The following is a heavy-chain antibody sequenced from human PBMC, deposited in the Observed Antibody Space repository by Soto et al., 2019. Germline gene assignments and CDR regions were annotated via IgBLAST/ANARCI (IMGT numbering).Heavy chain of an antibody. CDR2: IYHSGST. Sequence: QVQLQESGPGLVKPSGTLSLTCAVSSGSISSSNWWSWVRQPPGKGLEWIGEIYHSGSTNYNPSLKSRGTIAVDKSKNQFSLKLSSVTAADTAVYYCARVKRDYYYYYMDVWGKGTTVTVSS. CDR1: SGSISSSNW. CDR3: ARVKRDYYYYYMDV. J-gene: IGHJ6*03. V-gene: IGHV4-4*02.